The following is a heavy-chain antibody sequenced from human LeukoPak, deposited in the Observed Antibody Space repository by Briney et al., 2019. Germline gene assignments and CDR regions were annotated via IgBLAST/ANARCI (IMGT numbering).Heavy chain of an antibody. CDR3: ARPYSSGWSYYYYMDV. CDR2: ISSSGSTI. CDR1: GFTFSDYY. Sequence: GGSLRLSCAASGFTFSDYYMSWIRQAPGKGLEWVSYISSSGSTIYYADSVKGRFTISRDNAKNSLYLQMNSLRAEDTAVYYCARPYSSGWSYYYYMDVWGKGTTVTVPS. J-gene: IGHJ6*03. V-gene: IGHV3-11*04. D-gene: IGHD6-19*01.